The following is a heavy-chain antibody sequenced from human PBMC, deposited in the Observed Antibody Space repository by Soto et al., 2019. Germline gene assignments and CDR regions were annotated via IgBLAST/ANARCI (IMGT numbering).Heavy chain of an antibody. J-gene: IGHJ6*02. V-gene: IGHV1-69*13. CDR1: GCAFSSYA. CDR2: IIPIGGTA. D-gene: IGHD2-21*01. CDR3: ARGLYPILDYGMDV. Sequence: SVKVSCKASGCAFSSYAISWVRQAPGQGLEWMGGIIPIGGTANYAQKFQGRVTITADESTSTAYMELSSLRSEDTAVYYCARGLYPILDYGMDVWGQGTPVTVSS.